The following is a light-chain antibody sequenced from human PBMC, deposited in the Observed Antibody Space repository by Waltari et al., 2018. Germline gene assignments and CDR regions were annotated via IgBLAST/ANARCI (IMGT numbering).Light chain of an antibody. J-gene: IGKJ4*01. CDR1: QTLLFVNGYNN. V-gene: IGKV2-28*01. Sequence: DIVLIQSPLSLSVTPGEPASISCRSSQTLLFVNGYNNLDWYVQKPGQSPQRLITSGSSRAPGVPARFSGSGSGTDFTLEITRVEPEDVGIYYCMQALQPPLSFGGGTRVEI. CDR2: SGS. CDR3: MQALQPPLS.